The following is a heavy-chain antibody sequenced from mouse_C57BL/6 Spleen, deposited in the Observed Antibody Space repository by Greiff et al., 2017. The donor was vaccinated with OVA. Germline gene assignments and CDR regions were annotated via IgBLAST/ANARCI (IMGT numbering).Heavy chain of an antibody. V-gene: IGHV5-9*01. D-gene: IGHD1-1*01. Sequence: EVKLMESGGGLVKPGGSLKLSCAASGFTFSSYTMSWVRQTPETRLEWVATISGGGGNTYYPDSVKGRFTISRDNAKNTLYLQMSSLRSEDTALYYCARQTAYYYGSSPYYYAMDYWGQGTSVTVSS. J-gene: IGHJ4*01. CDR2: ISGGGGNT. CDR3: ARQTAYYYGSSPYYYAMDY. CDR1: GFTFSSYT.